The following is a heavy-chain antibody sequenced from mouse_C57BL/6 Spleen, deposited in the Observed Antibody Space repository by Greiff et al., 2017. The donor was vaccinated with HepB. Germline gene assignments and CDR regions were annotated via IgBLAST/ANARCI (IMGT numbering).Heavy chain of an antibody. D-gene: IGHD1-1*01. Sequence: QVQLKQSGPELVKPGASVKLSCKASGYTFTSYDINWVKQRPGQGLEWIGWIYPRDGSTKYNEKFKGKATLTVDTSSSTAYMELHSLTSEDSAVYFCARSKIITTVVATDYAMDYWGQGTSVTVSS. V-gene: IGHV1-85*01. CDR3: ARSKIITTVVATDYAMDY. J-gene: IGHJ4*01. CDR1: GYTFTSYD. CDR2: IYPRDGST.